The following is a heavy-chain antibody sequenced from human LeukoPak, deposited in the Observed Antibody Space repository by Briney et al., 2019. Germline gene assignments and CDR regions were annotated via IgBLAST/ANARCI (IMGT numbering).Heavy chain of an antibody. V-gene: IGHV3-30-3*01. Sequence: GGSLRLSCAASGFTFSSYAMHWVRQAPGKGLEWVAVISYDGSNKYYADSVKGRFTISRDNSKNTLYLQMNSLRADDTAVYYCARDLWGDRDGFFDSWGPGTLVTVSS. D-gene: IGHD5-24*01. CDR1: GFTFSSYA. J-gene: IGHJ4*02. CDR3: ARDLWGDRDGFFDS. CDR2: ISYDGSNK.